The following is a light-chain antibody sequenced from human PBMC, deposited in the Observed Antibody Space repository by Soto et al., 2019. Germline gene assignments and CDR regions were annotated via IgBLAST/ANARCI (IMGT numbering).Light chain of an antibody. V-gene: IGKV1-5*01. CDR1: QSISSW. CDR3: QQYNSYWT. Sequence: DIQMTQSPSTLSASVGYRVTITCRASQSISSWLAWYQQKPGKAPKLLIYDASSLESGVPSRFSGSGSGTEFTLTISSLQPDDFATYCCQQYNSYWTFGQGTKVEIK. J-gene: IGKJ1*01. CDR2: DAS.